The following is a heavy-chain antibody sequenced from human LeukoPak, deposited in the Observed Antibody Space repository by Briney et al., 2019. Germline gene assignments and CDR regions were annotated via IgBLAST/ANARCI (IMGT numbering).Heavy chain of an antibody. Sequence: PSETLSLTCTVSGGSFSSSSYYWGWIRQPPGKGLEWIGSIYYSGSTYYNPSLKSRVTISVDTSKNQFSLKLSSVTAADTAVYYCARRGVGATTANWFDPWGQGTLVTVSS. CDR3: ARRGVGATTANWFDP. D-gene: IGHD1-26*01. CDR2: IYYSGST. V-gene: IGHV4-39*01. J-gene: IGHJ5*02. CDR1: GGSFSSSSYY.